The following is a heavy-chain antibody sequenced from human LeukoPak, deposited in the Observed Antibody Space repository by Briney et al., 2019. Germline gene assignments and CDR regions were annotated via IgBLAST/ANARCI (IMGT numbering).Heavy chain of an antibody. CDR3: VKTRVTFGSVIRTDAFDF. J-gene: IGHJ3*01. D-gene: IGHD3-16*01. Sequence: PGGSLRLSCSASGFTFNNYAMHWVRQAPGKGLEYVSGINSGGGSTLYADTVKGRFTVSRDNSNNLLSILMASLRPDDTAVYYCVKTRVTFGSVIRTDAFDFWGHGTTVTVSS. V-gene: IGHV3-64D*06. CDR2: INSGGGST. CDR1: GFTFNNYA.